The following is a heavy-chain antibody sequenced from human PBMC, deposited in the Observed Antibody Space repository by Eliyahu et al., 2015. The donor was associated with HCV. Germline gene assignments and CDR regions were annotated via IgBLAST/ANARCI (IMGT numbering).Heavy chain of an antibody. D-gene: IGHD3-10*01. CDR3: AHAPAGDYYGSGFNWFDP. CDR2: IYWNDDK. Sequence: QITLKESGPTLVKPTQTLTLTCTFSGFSLTTSGVGVGWIRQPPGKALEWLALIYWNDDKRYSPSLKYRLTITKDTSKNQVVLTMANMDPVDTATYHCAHAPAGDYYGSGFNWFDPWGQGTLVTVSS. CDR1: GFSLTTSGVG. J-gene: IGHJ5*02. V-gene: IGHV2-5*01.